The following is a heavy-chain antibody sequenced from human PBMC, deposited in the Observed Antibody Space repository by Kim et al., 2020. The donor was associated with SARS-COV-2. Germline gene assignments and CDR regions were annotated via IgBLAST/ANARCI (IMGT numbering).Heavy chain of an antibody. Sequence: GWSLRLSCAASGFTVSDNYMSWVRQAPGKGLEWVSGLYRGGNTYYADSVKGRCTFFRDDSKNTLYLQMNSLKTEDKAVYWCARRNTHTWSHDYWGQGTLVTGSS. D-gene: IGHD1-1*01. V-gene: IGHV3-53*01. CDR2: LYRGGNT. CDR1: GFTVSDNY. J-gene: IGHJ4*02. CDR3: ARRNTHTWSHDY.